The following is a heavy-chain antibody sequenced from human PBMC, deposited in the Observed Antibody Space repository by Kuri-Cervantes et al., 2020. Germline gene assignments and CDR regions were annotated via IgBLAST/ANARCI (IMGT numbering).Heavy chain of an antibody. Sequence: SLKISCAASGFTFSSYGMHWVRQAPGKGLEWVSGISWNSGSIGYADSVKGRFTISRDNAENSLYLQMNSLRAEDTAVYYCARDPAPKYYYYGMDVWGQGTTVTVSS. V-gene: IGHV3-9*01. CDR3: ARDPAPKYYYYGMDV. CDR2: ISWNSGSI. D-gene: IGHD2-2*01. J-gene: IGHJ6*02. CDR1: GFTFSSYG.